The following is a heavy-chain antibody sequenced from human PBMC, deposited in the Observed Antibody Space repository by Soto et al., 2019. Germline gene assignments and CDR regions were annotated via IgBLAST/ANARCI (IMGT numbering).Heavy chain of an antibody. D-gene: IGHD3-10*01. CDR3: ASSSFLRSGDLFHGLDV. V-gene: IGHV5-10-1*01. Sequence: PGESLKISCKGSGYSFTSYWISWVRLMPGKGLEWMGRIDPSDSYTNYSPSFQGHVTISADKSITTAYLQWSSLKASDTALYFCASSSFLRSGDLFHGLDVWGQGTTVTVSS. CDR2: IDPSDSYT. J-gene: IGHJ6*02. CDR1: GYSFTSYW.